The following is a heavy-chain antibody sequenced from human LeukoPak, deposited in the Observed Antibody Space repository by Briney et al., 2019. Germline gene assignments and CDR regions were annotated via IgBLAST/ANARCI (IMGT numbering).Heavy chain of an antibody. CDR1: GGSINSYY. J-gene: IGHJ6*02. V-gene: IGHV4-59*01. CDR2: IYYSGST. D-gene: IGHD6-13*01. Sequence: PSETLSLTCTVSGGSINSYYWSWIRQPPGKGLEWIGYIYYSGSTNYNPSLKSRVTISVDTSKNQVSLKLSSVTAADTAVYYCASLIAAAGTYYYYGMDVWGQGTTVTVSS. CDR3: ASLIAAAGTYYYYGMDV.